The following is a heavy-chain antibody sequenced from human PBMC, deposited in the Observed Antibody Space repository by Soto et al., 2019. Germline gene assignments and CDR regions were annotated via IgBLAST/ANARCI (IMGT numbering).Heavy chain of an antibody. D-gene: IGHD1-7*01. V-gene: IGHV1-69*13. Sequence: ASVTVSCKASGGTFSRYAISWVRQAPGQGLEWMGGIIPIFGTANYAQKFQGRVTITADESTSTAYMELSSLRSEDTAVYYCASFLTGTDRVNWFDPWGQGTLVTVSS. J-gene: IGHJ5*02. CDR2: IIPIFGTA. CDR1: GGTFSRYA. CDR3: ASFLTGTDRVNWFDP.